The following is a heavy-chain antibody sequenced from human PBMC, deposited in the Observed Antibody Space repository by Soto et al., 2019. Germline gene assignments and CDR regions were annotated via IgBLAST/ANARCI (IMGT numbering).Heavy chain of an antibody. CDR3: ARDPGYLSGGFDF. V-gene: IGHV4-31*03. CDR2: IYYSGST. D-gene: IGHD2-8*02. CDR1: GGSISSGGYY. Sequence: SETLALTCTVSGGSISSGGYYWSWIRQHPGKGLEWIGYIYYSGSTYYNPSLKSRVTISVDTSKNQFSLKLSSVTAADTAVYYCARDPGYLSGGFDFWGQGTLVTVSS. J-gene: IGHJ4*02.